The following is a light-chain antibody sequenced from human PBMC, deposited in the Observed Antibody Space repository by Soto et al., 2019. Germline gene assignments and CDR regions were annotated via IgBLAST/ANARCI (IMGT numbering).Light chain of an antibody. CDR2: LDV. Sequence: SYELTQPPSVSVSPGQTASITCSGDKLGDKYACWYQQKPGQSPVLVIYLDVKRPSGIPERFSGSNSGNTATLTISGTQAMDEADYYCQAWDSSTNWVFGGGTKHTVL. J-gene: IGLJ3*02. CDR3: QAWDSSTNWV. V-gene: IGLV3-1*01. CDR1: KLGDKY.